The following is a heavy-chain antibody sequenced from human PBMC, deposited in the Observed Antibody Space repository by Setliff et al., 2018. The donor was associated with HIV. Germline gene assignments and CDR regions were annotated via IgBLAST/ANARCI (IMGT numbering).Heavy chain of an antibody. CDR2: IYPGDSDT. Sequence: PGESLKISCKGSGYSFASYWIGWVRQMPGKGLEWMGIIYPGDSDTTYSPSFQGHVTISADKSISTAYLQWSSLKGSDTAMYYCARRGATVTTRYIDYWGQGTLVTVSS. J-gene: IGHJ4*02. D-gene: IGHD4-17*01. V-gene: IGHV5-51*01. CDR1: GYSFASYW. CDR3: ARRGATVTTRYIDY.